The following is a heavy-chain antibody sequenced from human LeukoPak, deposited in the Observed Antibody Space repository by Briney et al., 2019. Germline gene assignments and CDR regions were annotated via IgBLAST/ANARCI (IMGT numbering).Heavy chain of an antibody. CDR2: ISSSSSYI. CDR3: ARDQSAAAGYYYYYYMDV. D-gene: IGHD6-13*01. CDR1: GFIFGGYV. J-gene: IGHJ6*03. V-gene: IGHV3-21*01. Sequence: GGSLRLSCAASGFIFGGYVMNWVRQAPGKGLEWVSSISSSSSYIYYADSVKGRFTISRDNAKNSLYLQMNSLRAEDTAVYYCARDQSAAAGYYYYYYMDVWGKGTTVTVSS.